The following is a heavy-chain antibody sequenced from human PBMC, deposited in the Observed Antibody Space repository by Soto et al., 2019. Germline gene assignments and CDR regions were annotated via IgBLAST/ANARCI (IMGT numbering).Heavy chain of an antibody. CDR3: ARDIVVVPAAIRVYYFDD. CDR2: IYWHDDK. V-gene: IGHV2-5*01. J-gene: IGHJ4*02. CDR1: GFSLSTSGVG. Sequence: SGPTLVNPTQTLTLTCTFSGFSLSTSGVGVGWIRQPPGKALEWLALIYWHDDKRYSPSLKRRLTITKDTSKNQVVLTMTNMDPVDTATYYCARDIVVVPAAIRVYYFDDWGQGTLVTVSS. D-gene: IGHD2-2*02.